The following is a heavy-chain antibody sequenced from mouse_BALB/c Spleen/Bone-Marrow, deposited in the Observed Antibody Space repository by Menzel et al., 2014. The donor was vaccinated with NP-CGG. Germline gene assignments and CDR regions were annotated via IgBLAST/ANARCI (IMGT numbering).Heavy chain of an antibody. CDR3: ARAYYRYAMDY. J-gene: IGHJ4*01. D-gene: IGHD2-12*01. CDR1: GISITTGNYR. CDR2: IYYSGTI. V-gene: IGHV3-5*02. Sequence: DVKLQESGPGLVKPSQTVSLTCTVTGISITTGNYRWSWIRQFPGNKLEWIGYIYYSGTIPYNPSLTSRTTITRDTSKNQFFLEMNSLTAEDTATYYCARAYYRYAMDYWGQGTSVTVSS.